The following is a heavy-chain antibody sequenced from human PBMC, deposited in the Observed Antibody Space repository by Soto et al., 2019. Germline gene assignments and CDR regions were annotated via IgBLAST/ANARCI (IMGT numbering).Heavy chain of an antibody. Sequence: SETLSLTCAVYGGSFSGYYWSWISQPPGKGLEWIGEINHSGSTNYNPSLKSRVTISVDTSKNQFSLKLSSVTAADTAVYYCARTTGSTTWFQHWGQGTLVTVSS. CDR2: INHSGST. CDR1: GGSFSGYY. D-gene: IGHD4-17*01. CDR3: ARTTGSTTWFQH. J-gene: IGHJ1*01. V-gene: IGHV4-34*01.